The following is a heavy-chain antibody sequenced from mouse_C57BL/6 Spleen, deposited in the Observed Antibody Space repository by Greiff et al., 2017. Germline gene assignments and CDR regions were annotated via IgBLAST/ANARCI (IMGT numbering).Heavy chain of an antibody. CDR3: ARAPYLLPYYAMDY. D-gene: IGHD2-1*01. V-gene: IGHV1-80*01. J-gene: IGHJ4*01. CDR1: GYAFSSYW. CDR2: IYPGDGDT. Sequence: LQESGAELVKPGASVKISCKASGYAFSSYWMNWVKQRPGKGLEWIGQIYPGDGDTNYNGKFKGKATLTADKSSSTAYMQLSSLTSEDSVVYFCARAPYLLPYYAMDYWGQGTSVTVSS.